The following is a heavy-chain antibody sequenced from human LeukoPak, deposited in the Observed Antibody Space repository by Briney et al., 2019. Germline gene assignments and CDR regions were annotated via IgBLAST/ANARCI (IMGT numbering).Heavy chain of an antibody. Sequence: GASVKVSCKASGYTFTSYGISWVRQAPGQGLEWMGWISAYNGNTNYAQKLQGRVTMTTDTSTSTAYMELRSLRSDDTAVYYCARPKPGSGSLDFDYWGQGTLVTVSS. CDR2: ISAYNGNT. CDR3: ARPKPGSGSLDFDY. CDR1: GYTFTSYG. V-gene: IGHV1-18*01. J-gene: IGHJ4*02. D-gene: IGHD1-26*01.